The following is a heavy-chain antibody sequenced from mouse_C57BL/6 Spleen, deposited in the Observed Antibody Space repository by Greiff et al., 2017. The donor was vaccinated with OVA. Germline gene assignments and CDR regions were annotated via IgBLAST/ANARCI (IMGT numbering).Heavy chain of an antibody. Sequence: EVQLVESGGGLVKPGGSLKLSCAASGFTFSDYGMHWVRQAPEKGLEWVAYISSGSSTIYYADTVKGGFTISRDNAKNTLFLQMTSLRSEDTAMYYCARPTTVVGGYFDYWGQGTTLTVSS. CDR3: ARPTTVVGGYFDY. CDR1: GFTFSDYG. CDR2: ISSGSSTI. J-gene: IGHJ2*01. V-gene: IGHV5-17*01. D-gene: IGHD1-1*01.